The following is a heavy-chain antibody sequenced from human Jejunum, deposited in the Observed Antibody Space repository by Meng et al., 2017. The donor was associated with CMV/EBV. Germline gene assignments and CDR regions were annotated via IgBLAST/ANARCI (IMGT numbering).Heavy chain of an antibody. D-gene: IGHD3-9*01. J-gene: IGHJ4*02. CDR3: ARMTGTNYFDY. CDR2: MYSSGST. V-gene: IGHV4-61*02. Sequence: QVQLRESGHGLVKPSQTLSLTCIVSGGSVSSASYLWSWIRQPAGKGLEGIGRMYSSGSTYYNPSLKSRLTMSIDTSKNQFSLELSSVTAADTAVYYCARMTGTNYFDYWGQGTLVTVSS. CDR1: GGSVSSASYL.